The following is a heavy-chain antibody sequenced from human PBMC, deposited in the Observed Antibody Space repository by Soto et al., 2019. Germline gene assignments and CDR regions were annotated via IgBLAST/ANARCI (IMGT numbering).Heavy chain of an antibody. Sequence: PGGSLRLSCSASRFTFSNYAMHWVRQAPGKGLEYVSAISSNGGNTYYADSVKGRFTISRDNSKNTLYLQMSSLRTEDTAVYYCVKAVFSGYYYVPFDYWGQGTLVTVSS. CDR3: VKAVFSGYYYVPFDY. J-gene: IGHJ4*02. CDR2: ISSNGGNT. CDR1: RFTFSNYA. V-gene: IGHV3-64D*06. D-gene: IGHD3-22*01.